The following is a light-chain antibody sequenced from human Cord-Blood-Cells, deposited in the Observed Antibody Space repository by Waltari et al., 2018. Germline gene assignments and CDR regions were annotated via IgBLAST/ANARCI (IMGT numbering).Light chain of an antibody. CDR3: QSYDSSLSGPYV. CDR1: SSNIGAGYD. V-gene: IGLV1-40*01. Sequence: QSVLTQPPSVSGAPGQRVTISCTGSSSNIGAGYDVHWYQLLPGTAPKLLIYGNSNRPSGVPDRFSRSKSGTSASLAITGLQAEDEADYYCQSYDSSLSGPYVFGTGTKVTVL. J-gene: IGLJ1*01. CDR2: GNS.